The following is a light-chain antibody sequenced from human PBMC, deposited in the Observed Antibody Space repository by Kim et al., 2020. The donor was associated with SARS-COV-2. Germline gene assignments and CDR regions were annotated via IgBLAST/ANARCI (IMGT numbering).Light chain of an antibody. Sequence: RVTIACTGSSSNIGACYDVHWYQQLPGTAPKLLIYGNSNRPSGVPDRFSGSKSGTSASLAITGLQAEDEADYYCQSYDSSLSPYVFGTGTKVTVL. CDR3: QSYDSSLSPYV. V-gene: IGLV1-40*01. CDR2: GNS. CDR1: SSNIGACYD. J-gene: IGLJ1*01.